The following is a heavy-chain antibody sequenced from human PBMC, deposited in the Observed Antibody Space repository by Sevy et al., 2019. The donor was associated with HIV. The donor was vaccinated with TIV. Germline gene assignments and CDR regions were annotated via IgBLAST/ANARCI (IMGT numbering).Heavy chain of an antibody. Sequence: ASVKVSCKASGRTFSNYAISWVRQAPGQGLEWMGGIIPMFGTANYEQKFQGRVTITADESTSTAYMELSSLGSEDTAVYYCASSMGWYASFDYWGQGTLVTVSS. CDR3: ASSMGWYASFDY. V-gene: IGHV1-69*13. J-gene: IGHJ4*02. CDR2: IIPMFGTA. D-gene: IGHD6-19*01. CDR1: GRTFSNYA.